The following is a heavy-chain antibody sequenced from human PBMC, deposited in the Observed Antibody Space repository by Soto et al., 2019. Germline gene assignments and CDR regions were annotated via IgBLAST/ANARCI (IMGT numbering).Heavy chain of an antibody. Sequence: SETLSVTCAVYGGYFRGYYWSWIRQPPGKGLEWIGEIYHSGSTNYNPSLKSRVTISVDTSKNQFSLKLSSVTAADTAVYYCARDLTMVRGVIITYYGMDVWGQGTTVTVSS. D-gene: IGHD3-10*01. CDR1: GGYFRGYY. CDR3: ARDLTMVRGVIITYYGMDV. J-gene: IGHJ6*02. CDR2: IYHSGST. V-gene: IGHV4-34*01.